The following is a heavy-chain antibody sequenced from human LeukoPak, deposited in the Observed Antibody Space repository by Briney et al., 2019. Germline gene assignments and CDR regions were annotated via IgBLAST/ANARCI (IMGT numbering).Heavy chain of an antibody. J-gene: IGHJ4*02. V-gene: IGHV5-51*01. CDR3: ARLVGYDFWSGTNAGYYFDY. Sequence: GESLKISCKGSGYSFTSYWIGWVRQMPGKGLEWMGIIYPGDSDTRYSPSFQGQVTISAGKSISTAYLQWSSLKASDTAMYYCARLVGYDFWSGTNAGYYFDYWGQGTLATVSS. D-gene: IGHD3-3*01. CDR2: IYPGDSDT. CDR1: GYSFTSYW.